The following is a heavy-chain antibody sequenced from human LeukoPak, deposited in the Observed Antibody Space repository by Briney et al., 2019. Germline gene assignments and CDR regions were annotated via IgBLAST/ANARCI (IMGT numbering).Heavy chain of an antibody. Sequence: GGSLRLSCAASGFTFSSYSMNWVRQAPGKGLEGVSSISSSSSYIYYADSVKGRFTISRDNAKNSLYLQMNSLRAEDTAVYYCARVAAAGSGYYFDYWGQGTLVTVSS. CDR1: GFTFSSYS. J-gene: IGHJ4*02. V-gene: IGHV3-21*01. CDR2: ISSSSSYI. D-gene: IGHD6-13*01. CDR3: ARVAAAGSGYYFDY.